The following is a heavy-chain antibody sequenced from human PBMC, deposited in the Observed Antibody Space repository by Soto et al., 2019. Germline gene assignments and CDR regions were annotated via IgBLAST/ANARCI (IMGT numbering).Heavy chain of an antibody. Sequence: SETLSLTCAVYGGSFSGYYWSWIRQPPGKGLEWIGEINHSGSTNYNPSLKSRVTISVDTSKNQFSLKLSSVTAADTAVYYCYQWLADYWGQGTLVTVSS. CDR2: INHSGST. CDR1: GGSFSGYY. D-gene: IGHD6-19*01. V-gene: IGHV4-34*01. J-gene: IGHJ4*02. CDR3: YQWLADY.